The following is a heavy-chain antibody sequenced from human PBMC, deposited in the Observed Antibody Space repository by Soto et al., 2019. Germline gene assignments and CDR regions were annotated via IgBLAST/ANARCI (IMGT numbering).Heavy chain of an antibody. D-gene: IGHD2-15*01. CDR3: SMSWFKLRDFEY. V-gene: IGHV3-7*01. J-gene: IGHJ4*02. CDR1: GFTFTTYW. Sequence: EKQLVESGGGLVQPGGSLRLSCAASGFTFTTYWMNWVRQSPGRGLEWVANIKQDGSEQYYLDSVKCRFTISRDNGKNSVYLQMDSLRVEDTAVYYCSMSWFKLRDFEYWGQGALVTVSS. CDR2: IKQDGSEQ.